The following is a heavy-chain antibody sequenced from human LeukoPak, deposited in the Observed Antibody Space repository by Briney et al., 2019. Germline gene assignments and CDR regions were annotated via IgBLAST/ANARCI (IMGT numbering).Heavy chain of an antibody. J-gene: IGHJ4*02. CDR1: GFTFSGSA. Sequence: PGGSLRLSCATSGFTFSGSAIHWVRQASGKGLEWVGRIRSKANSYATTDVASVRGRFSISRDDSKNTAYLQMNSLKTEDTAVYYCTRPSYDSSVSGVVYWGRGTLVTVSS. V-gene: IGHV3-73*01. CDR3: TRPSYDSSVSGVVY. D-gene: IGHD3-22*01. CDR2: IRSKANSYAT.